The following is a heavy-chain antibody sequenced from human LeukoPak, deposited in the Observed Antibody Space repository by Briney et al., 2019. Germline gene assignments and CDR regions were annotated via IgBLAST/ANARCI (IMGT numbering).Heavy chain of an antibody. CDR2: LYAGAGT. CDR3: ARDTGELPLLDS. D-gene: IGHD3-16*01. V-gene: IGHV3-53*01. CDR1: GFSVSSNY. J-gene: IGHJ4*02. Sequence: GGSLRLSCVASGFSVSSNYMSWVRQAPGKGLECVAVLYAGAGTYYPDSVRGRFTISRDDSKNTLYLQMTSLRAEDTAVYYCARDTGELPLLDSWGQGTLVTVSS.